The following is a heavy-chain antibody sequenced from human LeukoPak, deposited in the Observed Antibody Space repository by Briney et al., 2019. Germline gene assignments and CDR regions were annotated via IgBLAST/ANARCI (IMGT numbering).Heavy chain of an antibody. V-gene: IGHV3-23*01. D-gene: IGHD4-17*01. CDR1: GFTFSSDA. CDR2: ISGSGGST. CDR3: ATPSTVTTGWFDP. Sequence: PGGSLRFSCAASGFTFSSDAMSWVRQAPGKGLEWVSAISGSGGSTYYADSVKGRFTISRDNSKHTLYLQMTRLRAEDTAVYYCATPSTVTTGWFDPWGQGTLVTVSS. J-gene: IGHJ5*02.